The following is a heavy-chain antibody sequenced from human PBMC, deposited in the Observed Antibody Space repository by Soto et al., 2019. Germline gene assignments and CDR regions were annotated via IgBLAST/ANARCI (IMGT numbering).Heavy chain of an antibody. CDR3: AIADLVVVPAAIGSYYYMDV. CDR1: GGSFSGYY. CDR2: SNHSGST. J-gene: IGHJ6*03. V-gene: IGHV4-34*01. Sequence: SETLSLTCAVYGGSFSGYYWSWIRQPPGKGLEWIGESNHSGSTNYNPSLKSRVTISVDTSKNQFSLKLSSVTAADTAVYYCAIADLVVVPAAIGSYYYMDVSGKGTTVTVSS. D-gene: IGHD2-2*01.